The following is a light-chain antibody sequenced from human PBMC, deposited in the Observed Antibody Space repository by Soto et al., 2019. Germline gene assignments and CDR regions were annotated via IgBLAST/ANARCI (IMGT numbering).Light chain of an antibody. Sequence: QSALTQPASVSGSPGQSITVSCTGTNSDLGGYNYVSWYQHHPGKAPKLMIYEVSNRPSGVSNRFSGSKSGSTASLAISGLQAEDEADYYCSSYTSSGTLVFGTGTKLTVL. CDR1: NSDLGGYNY. CDR2: EVS. J-gene: IGLJ1*01. V-gene: IGLV2-14*01. CDR3: SSYTSSGTLV.